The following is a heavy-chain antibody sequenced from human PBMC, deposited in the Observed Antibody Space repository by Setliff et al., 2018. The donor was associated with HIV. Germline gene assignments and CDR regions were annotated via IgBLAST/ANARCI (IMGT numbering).Heavy chain of an antibody. CDR3: SRGIAVAGHDFANTPGDI. D-gene: IGHD6-19*01. CDR1: GKSLSNYW. J-gene: IGHJ3*02. V-gene: IGHV5-10-1*01. Sequence: GESPKISCKGSGKSLSNYWINWVRQMPGKGLEWMGRIDPSDSYINYGPSSQGHVTISADKSTNTAFLQWSSLKASDSAMYYCSRGIAVAGHDFANTPGDIWGQGTMVTVSS. CDR2: IDPSDSYI.